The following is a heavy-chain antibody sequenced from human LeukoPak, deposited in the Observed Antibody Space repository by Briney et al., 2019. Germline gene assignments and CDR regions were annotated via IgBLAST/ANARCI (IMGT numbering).Heavy chain of an antibody. CDR2: IYYSGST. V-gene: IGHV4-61*05. J-gene: IGHJ4*02. CDR1: GGSISSSGYY. CDR3: ARFTSAFDY. D-gene: IGHD2/OR15-2a*01. Sequence: PSETLSLTCTVSGGSISSSGYYWGWIRQPPGKGLEWIGYIYYSGSTNYNPSLKSRVTISVDTSKNQFSLKLSSVTAADTAVYYCARFTSAFDYWGQGTLVTVSS.